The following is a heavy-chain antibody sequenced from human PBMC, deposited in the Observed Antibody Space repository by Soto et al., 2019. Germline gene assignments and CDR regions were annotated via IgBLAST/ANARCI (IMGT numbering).Heavy chain of an antibody. CDR2: INHSAST. CDR1: GGSFSGYY. V-gene: IGHV4-34*01. CDR3: ARDGSGSYQFYAYYYMDV. D-gene: IGHD3-10*01. J-gene: IGHJ6*03. Sequence: SETLSLTCAVYGGSFSGYYWSWIRQPPGKGLEWIGEINHSASTNYNPSLKSRVTISVDTAKNQFSLKLSSVTAADTAVYYCARDGSGSYQFYAYYYMDVWGKGTTVTVSS.